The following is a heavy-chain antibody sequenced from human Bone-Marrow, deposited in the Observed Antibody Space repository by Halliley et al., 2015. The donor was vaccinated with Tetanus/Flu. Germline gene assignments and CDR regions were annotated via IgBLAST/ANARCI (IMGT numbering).Heavy chain of an antibody. CDR2: IKQDGSAT. CDR1: GFTFSSHW. Sequence: SLRLSCAASGFTFSSHWMSWVRQAPGKGLEWVANIKQDGSATCYVDSVRGRFTISRDNAKNSLYLQMSSLRAEDTAIYYCARDSLSGGWFYNWFDPWGQGTLVTVSS. CDR3: ARDSLSGGWFYNWFDP. V-gene: IGHV3-7*03. D-gene: IGHD2-15*01. J-gene: IGHJ5*02.